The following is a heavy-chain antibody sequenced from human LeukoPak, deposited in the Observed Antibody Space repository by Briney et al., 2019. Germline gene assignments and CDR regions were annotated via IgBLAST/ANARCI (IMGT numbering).Heavy chain of an antibody. CDR2: IYYSGST. J-gene: IGHJ4*02. CDR1: GGSISSSSYY. CDR3: ARLKYGDYDY. D-gene: IGHD4-17*01. Sequence: SETLSLTCTVSGGSISSSSYYWGWIRQPPGKGLEWIGSIYYSGSTYHNPSLKSRVTISVDTSKNQFSLKLSSVTAADTAVYYCARLKYGDYDYWGQGTLVTVSS. V-gene: IGHV4-39*07.